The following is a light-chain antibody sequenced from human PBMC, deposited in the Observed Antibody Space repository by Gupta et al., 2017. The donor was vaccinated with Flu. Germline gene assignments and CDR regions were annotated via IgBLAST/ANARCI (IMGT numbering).Light chain of an antibody. CDR1: QDISHS. Sequence: PSFLSASVGDRVAITCRASQDISHSLAWYQQKAGEGPKLLIYAGSTVHTAVPSRFSGSGSGTEFTLTISSPQPEDFGIYYCQLGYPCPVTFGGGTKVEVK. CDR3: QLGYPCPVT. V-gene: IGKV1-9*01. CDR2: AGS. J-gene: IGKJ4*01.